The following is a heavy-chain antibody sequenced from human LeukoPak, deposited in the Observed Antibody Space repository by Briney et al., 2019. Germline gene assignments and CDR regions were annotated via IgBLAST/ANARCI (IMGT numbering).Heavy chain of an antibody. CDR2: INGDGSST. CDR3: ARDYRTYYYDSSGPDY. V-gene: IGHV3-74*01. CDR1: GFTFSSYL. J-gene: IGHJ4*02. D-gene: IGHD3-22*01. Sequence: GGFLRLCCAACGFTFSSYLRRWGRQAPGGGVGLVSRINGDGSSTSDADSVKSRFTISRDNAKNTLYLQMNSLRAEDTAVYYCARDYRTYYYDSSGPDYWGQGTLVTVSS.